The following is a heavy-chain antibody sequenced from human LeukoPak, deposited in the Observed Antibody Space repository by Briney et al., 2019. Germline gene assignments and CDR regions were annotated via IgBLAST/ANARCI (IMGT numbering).Heavy chain of an antibody. CDR3: AKGEGITMVRGVRYPWYFHL. Sequence: GGSLRLSCAASGFTFSSYAMSWVRQAPGKGLEWVSAISGSGGSTYYADSVKGRFTISRDNSKNTLYLQMNSLRAEDTAVYYCAKGEGITMVRGVRYPWYFHLWGRGTLVTVSS. CDR1: GFTFSSYA. D-gene: IGHD3-10*01. V-gene: IGHV3-23*01. CDR2: ISGSGGST. J-gene: IGHJ2*01.